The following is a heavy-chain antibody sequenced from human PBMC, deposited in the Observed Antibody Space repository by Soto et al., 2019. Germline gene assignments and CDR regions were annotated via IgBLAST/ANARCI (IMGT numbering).Heavy chain of an antibody. CDR3: ARDTGRSLASARFDD. D-gene: IGHD2-8*02. V-gene: IGHV1-2*02. CDR2: INPDSGVT. Sequence: QVQLVQSGAEVKKPGASVKVSCEASGYTFTGYYIHWVRQAPGQGLEWMGWINPDSGVTNNAQKFQGRVTMTGDTSISTPYMELSRLRSDDTAVYYCARDTGRSLASARFDDWGQGTLVTVSS. J-gene: IGHJ4*02. CDR1: GYTFTGYY.